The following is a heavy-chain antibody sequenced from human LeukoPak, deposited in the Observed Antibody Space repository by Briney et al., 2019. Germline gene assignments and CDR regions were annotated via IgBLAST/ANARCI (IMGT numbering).Heavy chain of an antibody. Sequence: ASVKVSCKSSGYRFTDYYVHWVRQAPGQGLEWMVWINPNNGATSFAQRFHGRVTLTRDTSITTAYMELSRLTSGDTAVYYCARGSGWHGFWGQGTLVTVSS. CDR3: ARGSGWHGF. V-gene: IGHV1-2*02. J-gene: IGHJ4*02. CDR1: GYRFTDYY. CDR2: INPNNGAT. D-gene: IGHD6-19*01.